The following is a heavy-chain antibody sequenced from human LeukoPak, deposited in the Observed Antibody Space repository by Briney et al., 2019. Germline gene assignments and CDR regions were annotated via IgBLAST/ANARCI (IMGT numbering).Heavy chain of an antibody. J-gene: IGHJ4*02. CDR1: GFTFSSYA. V-gene: IGHV3-30*01. D-gene: IGHD3-9*01. CDR3: ARAAGIRYFDWEIDY. Sequence: GGSLRLSCAASGFTFSSYAMHWVRQAPGKGLEWVAVISYDGSNKYYADSVKGRFTISRDNSKNTLYLQMNSLRAEDTAVYYCARAAGIRYFDWEIDYWGQGTLVTVSS. CDR2: ISYDGSNK.